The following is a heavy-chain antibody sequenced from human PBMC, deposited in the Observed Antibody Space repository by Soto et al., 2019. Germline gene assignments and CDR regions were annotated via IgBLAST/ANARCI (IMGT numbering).Heavy chain of an antibody. CDR1: GFTFSSYG. Sequence: PGGSLRLSCAASGFTFSSYGMHWVRQAPGKWLEWVAVISYDGSNKYYADSVKGRFTISRDNSKNTLYLQMNSLRAEDTAVYYCAKDPSRYCSGGSCYGIDYWGQGTLVTVSS. D-gene: IGHD2-15*01. J-gene: IGHJ4*02. V-gene: IGHV3-30*18. CDR2: ISYDGSNK. CDR3: AKDPSRYCSGGSCYGIDY.